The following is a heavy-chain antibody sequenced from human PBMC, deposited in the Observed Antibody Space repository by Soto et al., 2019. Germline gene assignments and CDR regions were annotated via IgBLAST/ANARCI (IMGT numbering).Heavy chain of an antibody. CDR1: GFTFSSYA. Sequence: QVQLVESGGGVVQPGRSLRLSCAASGFTFSSYAMHWVRQAPGKGLEWVAVISYDGSNKYYADSVKGRFTISRDNSKNTLYLRMNSLRAEDTAVYYCAREKLHQKPSPDYYYGMDVWGQGTTVTVSS. J-gene: IGHJ6*02. CDR3: AREKLHQKPSPDYYYGMDV. D-gene: IGHD1-26*01. CDR2: ISYDGSNK. V-gene: IGHV3-30-3*01.